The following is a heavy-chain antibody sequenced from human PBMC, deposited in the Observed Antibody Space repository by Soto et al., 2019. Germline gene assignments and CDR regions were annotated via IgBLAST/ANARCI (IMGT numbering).Heavy chain of an antibody. D-gene: IGHD6-13*01. Sequence: SLKISCAASGFTFSSYAMNWVRQAPGKGLEWVSGISGSGGSTYYADSVKGRFTISRDNSKNTLYLQMSSLRAEDTAVYYCAKAFSWYDYWGQGTLVTVSS. CDR3: AKAFSWYDY. CDR2: ISGSGGST. J-gene: IGHJ4*02. V-gene: IGHV3-23*01. CDR1: GFTFSSYA.